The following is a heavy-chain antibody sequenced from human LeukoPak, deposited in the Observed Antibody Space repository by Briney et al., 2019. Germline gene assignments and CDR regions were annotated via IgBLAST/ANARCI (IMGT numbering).Heavy chain of an antibody. CDR2: ITQSGST. V-gene: IGHV4-34*01. Sequence: SETLSLTCAVYGGSFSDYHWTWIRKSPGKGLEWIGEITQSGSTDYNPSLRSRVTISVDTSKKQFSLKVTSVTAADTAVYYCARFSSGYYRHLDSWGQGTLVTVSS. J-gene: IGHJ4*02. CDR3: ARFSSGYYRHLDS. CDR1: GGSFSDYH. D-gene: IGHD3-22*01.